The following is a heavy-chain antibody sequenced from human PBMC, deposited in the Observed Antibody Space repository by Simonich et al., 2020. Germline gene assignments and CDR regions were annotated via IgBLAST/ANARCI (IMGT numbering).Heavy chain of an antibody. CDR3: AKDLGERITMIVVVIDAFDI. V-gene: IGHV3-23*01. CDR2: ISGSGGST. D-gene: IGHD3-22*01. Sequence: GGGLVQPGGSLRLSCAASGFTFSSYAMSWVRQAQGKGLEWVSAISGSGGSTYYADSVKGRFTIARDNSKNTLYLKMNSLRAEDTAVYYCAKDLGERITMIVVVIDAFDIWGQGTMVTVSS. CDR1: GFTFSSYA. J-gene: IGHJ3*02.